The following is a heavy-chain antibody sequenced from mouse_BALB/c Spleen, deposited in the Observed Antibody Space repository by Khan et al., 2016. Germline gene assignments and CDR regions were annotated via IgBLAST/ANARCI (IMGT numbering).Heavy chain of an antibody. D-gene: IGHD1-1*01. CDR2: INPDSRTI. Sequence: EVKLLESGGGLVQPGGSLKLSCAASGFDFSRYWMSWVRQAPGKGLEWIGEINPDSRTINYAPSLKDKFLISRDNAKNTMYLQMSKVRSEDTALYYCARAGYYGYLAYWGHGTLVTVTA. CDR3: ARAGYYGYLAY. CDR1: GFDFSRYW. J-gene: IGHJ3*01. V-gene: IGHV4-1*02.